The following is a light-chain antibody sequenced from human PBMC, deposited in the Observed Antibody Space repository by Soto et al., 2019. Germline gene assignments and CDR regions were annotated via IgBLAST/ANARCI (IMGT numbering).Light chain of an antibody. V-gene: IGKV1-39*01. CDR3: QQGYSTPYT. CDR2: AAS. Sequence: DIQMTQSPSSLSASVGDRVTITCRASQSISTDLGWYQQKPGKAPKLLIYAASTLQGGVPSRFSGSGSGTDFTLTISSLQPEDFGRYYCQQGYSTPYTFGQGTKLEIK. CDR1: QSISTD. J-gene: IGKJ2*01.